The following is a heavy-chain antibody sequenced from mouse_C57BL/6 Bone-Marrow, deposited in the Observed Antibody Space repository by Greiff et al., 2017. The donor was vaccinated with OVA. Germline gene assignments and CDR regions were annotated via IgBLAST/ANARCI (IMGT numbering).Heavy chain of an antibody. Sequence: QVQLQQSGAELVRPGASVTLSCKASGYTFTDYEMHWVKQTPVHGLEWIGAIDPETGGTAYNQKFKGKAILTADKSSSTAYMELRSLTSEDSAVYYCTYYDGYFYAMDYWGQGTSVTVSS. V-gene: IGHV1-15*01. CDR1: GYTFTDYE. CDR3: TYYDGYFYAMDY. J-gene: IGHJ4*01. CDR2: IDPETGGT. D-gene: IGHD2-3*01.